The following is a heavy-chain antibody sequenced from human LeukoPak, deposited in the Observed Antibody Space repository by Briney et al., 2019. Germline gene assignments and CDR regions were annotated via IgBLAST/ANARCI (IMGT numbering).Heavy chain of an antibody. V-gene: IGHV1-24*01. Sequence: ASVKVSCKVSGYTLTELSMHWVRQAPGKGLEWMGGFDPEDGETIYAQKFQGRVTMTEDTSTDTAYMELSSLRSEDTAVYYCATDGPFESSDYYGSSGYYLWGQGTLVTVSS. CDR2: FDPEDGET. D-gene: IGHD3-22*01. J-gene: IGHJ5*02. CDR1: GYTLTELS. CDR3: ATDGPFESSDYYGSSGYYL.